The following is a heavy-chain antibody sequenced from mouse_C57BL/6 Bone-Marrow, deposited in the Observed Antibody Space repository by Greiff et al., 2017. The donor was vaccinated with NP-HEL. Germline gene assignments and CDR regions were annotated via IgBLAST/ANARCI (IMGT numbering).Heavy chain of an antibody. CDR2: IDPSDSYT. CDR1: GYTFTSYW. CDR3: ARHYGSSYSY. V-gene: IGHV1-50*01. D-gene: IGHD1-1*01. Sequence: VQLQQPGAELVKPGASVKLSCKASGYTFTSYWMQWVKQRPGQGLEWIGEIDPSDSYTNYNQKFKGKATLTVDTSSSTAYMQLSSLTSEDSAVYYCARHYGSSYSYWGQGTTLTVSS. J-gene: IGHJ2*01.